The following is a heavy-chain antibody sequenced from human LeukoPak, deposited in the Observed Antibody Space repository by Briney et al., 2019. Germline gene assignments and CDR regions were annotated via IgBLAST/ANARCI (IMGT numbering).Heavy chain of an antibody. CDR2: ISGSGGST. D-gene: IGHD1-26*01. J-gene: IGHJ4*02. Sequence: GGSLRLSCAASGFTFSSYGMSWVRQAPGKGLEWVSAISGSGGSTYYADSVKGRFTISRDNTQNSLSLQMSSLKAEDTAVYYCVREAAATLFDYWGQGTLVTVSS. CDR3: VREAAATLFDY. V-gene: IGHV3-23*01. CDR1: GFTFSSYG.